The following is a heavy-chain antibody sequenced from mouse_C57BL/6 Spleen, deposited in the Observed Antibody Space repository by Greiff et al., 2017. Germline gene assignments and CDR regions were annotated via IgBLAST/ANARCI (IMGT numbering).Heavy chain of an antibody. Sequence: QVQLQQSGPELVKPGASVKISCKASGYAFSSSWMNWVKQRPGKGLEWIGRIYPGDGDTNYNGKFKGKATLTADKSSSTAYMQLSSLTSEDSAVYFCASPFYYGSSYGYWGQGTTLTVSS. CDR2: IYPGDGDT. J-gene: IGHJ2*01. V-gene: IGHV1-82*01. CDR3: ASPFYYGSSYGY. D-gene: IGHD1-1*01. CDR1: GYAFSSSW.